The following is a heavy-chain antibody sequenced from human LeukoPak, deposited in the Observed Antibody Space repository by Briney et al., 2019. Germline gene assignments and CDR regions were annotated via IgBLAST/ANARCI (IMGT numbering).Heavy chain of an antibody. J-gene: IGHJ6*03. CDR2: IYTSGST. V-gene: IGHV4-4*07. CDR1: NGSISSYF. CDR3: ATYDYHMDV. D-gene: IGHD2-2*01. Sequence: KPSETLSLTCTVSNGSISSYFWSWIRQPAGKGLEWIGRIYTSGSTNYNPSLKSRVTMSLDTSKNHFSLKLRSVTAADTAVYYCATYDYHMDVWGKGTTVTVSS.